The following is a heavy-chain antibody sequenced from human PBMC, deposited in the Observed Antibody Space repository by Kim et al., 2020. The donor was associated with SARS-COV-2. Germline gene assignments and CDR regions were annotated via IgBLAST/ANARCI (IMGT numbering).Heavy chain of an antibody. CDR1: GYTFTSYG. CDR2: ISAYNGNT. Sequence: ASVKVSCKASGYTFTSYGISWVRQAPGQGLEWMGWISAYNGNTNYAQKLQGRVTMTTDTSTSTAYMELRSLRSDDTAVYYCARDRDYDILTGVNWFDPWGQGTLVTVSS. J-gene: IGHJ5*02. D-gene: IGHD3-9*01. CDR3: ARDRDYDILTGVNWFDP. V-gene: IGHV1-18*01.